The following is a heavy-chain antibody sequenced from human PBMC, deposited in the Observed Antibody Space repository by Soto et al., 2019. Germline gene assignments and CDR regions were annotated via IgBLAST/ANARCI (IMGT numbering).Heavy chain of an antibody. CDR2: ISDDGSNK. Sequence: VQLLESGGGLVQPGGSLRLSCAASGFTFSSYAMHWVRQAPGKGLEWVAIISDDGSNKYYGDSVKGRFTISRDNSKNTLNVQMNSLRPEDTAVYYCARDTLGDSGGYQFAYWGQGTLVTVSS. CDR3: ARDTLGDSGGYQFAY. J-gene: IGHJ4*02. D-gene: IGHD3-22*01. CDR1: GFTFSSYA. V-gene: IGHV3-30-3*01.